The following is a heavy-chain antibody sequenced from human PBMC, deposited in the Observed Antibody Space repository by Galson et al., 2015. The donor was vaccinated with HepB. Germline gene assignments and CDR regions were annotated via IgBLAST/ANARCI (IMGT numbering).Heavy chain of an antibody. D-gene: IGHD3-10*01. V-gene: IGHV1-2*06. J-gene: IGHJ4*02. CDR2: INPNSGGT. CDR3: AIYYYGSGSYYRFDY. Sequence: SVKVSCKASGYTFTGYYMHWVRQAPGQGLEWMGRINPNSGGTNYAQKFQGRVTMTRDTSISTAYMELSRLRSDDTAVYYCAIYYYGSGSYYRFDYWGQGTLVTVSS. CDR1: GYTFTGYY.